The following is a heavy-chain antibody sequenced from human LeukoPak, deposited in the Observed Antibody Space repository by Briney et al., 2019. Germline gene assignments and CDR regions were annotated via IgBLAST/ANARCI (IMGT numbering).Heavy chain of an antibody. CDR1: GGSITDSY. CDR3: ARRGFGEAMEY. J-gene: IGHJ4*02. D-gene: IGHD3-10*01. V-gene: IGHV4-59*08. CDR2: IYYSGST. Sequence: PSETLSLTCTVSGGSITDSYWAWIRQPPGKGLESIGFIYYSGSTNYNPSLKTRATLSVDTSKTQFSLKLNSVTAAVTAVYYCARRGFGEAMEYWGQGTLVAVSS.